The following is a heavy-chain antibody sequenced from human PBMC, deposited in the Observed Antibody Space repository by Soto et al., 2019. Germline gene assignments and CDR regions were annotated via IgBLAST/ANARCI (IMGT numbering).Heavy chain of an antibody. Sequence: SETLSLTCAVYGESFSGYYWSWIRQPPGKGLEWIGEIHESGSTNYNPSLKSRLIISVDTSRNQFSLKLSSVTAADTAVYYCAGGFRRPSSWYSDYWGQGTLVTVSS. CDR2: IHESGST. D-gene: IGHD6-13*01. CDR1: GESFSGYY. V-gene: IGHV4-34*01. J-gene: IGHJ4*02. CDR3: AGGFRRPSSWYSDY.